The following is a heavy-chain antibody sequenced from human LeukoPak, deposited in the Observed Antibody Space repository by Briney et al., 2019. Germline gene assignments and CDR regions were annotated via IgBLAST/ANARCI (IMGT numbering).Heavy chain of an antibody. CDR3: AREESGDYFDY. J-gene: IGHJ4*02. CDR1: GYTFTSYY. D-gene: IGHD3-10*01. Sequence: ASVKVSCKASGYTFTSYYMHWVRQAPGQGLEWMGIINPSGGSTSYAQKFQGRVTMTRDTSTSTVYMELSSLRSEDTAVYHCAREESGDYFDYWGQGTLVTVSS. CDR2: INPSGGST. V-gene: IGHV1-46*01.